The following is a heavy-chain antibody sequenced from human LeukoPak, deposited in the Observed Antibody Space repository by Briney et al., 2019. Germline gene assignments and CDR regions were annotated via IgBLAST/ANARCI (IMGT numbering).Heavy chain of an antibody. CDR2: MNPNSGNA. V-gene: IGHV1-8*01. CDR3: ERRIATGGTTIGY. J-gene: IGHJ4*02. CDR1: GYTFTSYG. D-gene: IGHD6-13*01. Sequence: ASVKVSCKASGYTFTSYGIHWVRQATGQGLEWMGWMNPNSGNAGYAQKFQGRVTMTRNSSISTAYMELSSPRSEDTAVYYCERRIATGGTTIGYWGQGTLVTVSS.